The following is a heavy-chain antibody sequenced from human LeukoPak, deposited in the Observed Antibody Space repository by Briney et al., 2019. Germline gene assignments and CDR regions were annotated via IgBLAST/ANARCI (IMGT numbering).Heavy chain of an antibody. Sequence: GGSLRLSCAASGFTFSSYSMNWVRQAPGKGLEWVSSISSSSSYIYYADSVKGRFTISRDNAKNSLYLQMNSLRAEDTAVYYCARVGSGGTDAFDIWGQGTMVTVSS. J-gene: IGHJ3*02. CDR3: ARVGSGGTDAFDI. CDR1: GFTFSSYS. D-gene: IGHD4-23*01. V-gene: IGHV3-21*01. CDR2: ISSSSSYI.